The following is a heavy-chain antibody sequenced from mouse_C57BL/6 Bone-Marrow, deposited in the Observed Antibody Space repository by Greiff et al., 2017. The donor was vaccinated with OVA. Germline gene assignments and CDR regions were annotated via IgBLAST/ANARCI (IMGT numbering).Heavy chain of an antibody. CDR2: IDPEKGDT. J-gene: IGHJ3*01. CDR3: TAWLLRGAY. Sequence: VQLQQSGAELVRPGASVKLSCTASGFNIKDDYMHWVKQRPEQGLEWIGWIDPEKGDTEYASKFQGKATITADTSSNTAYLQLSSLTSEDTAVYYCTAWLLRGAYWGQGTLVTVSA. V-gene: IGHV14-4*01. D-gene: IGHD2-3*01. CDR1: GFNIKDDY.